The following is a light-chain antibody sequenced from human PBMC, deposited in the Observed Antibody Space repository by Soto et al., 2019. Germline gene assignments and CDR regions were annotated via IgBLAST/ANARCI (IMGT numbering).Light chain of an antibody. J-gene: IGKJ1*01. Sequence: EIVMTQSPATLSVSPGERATLSCRASQSVSSNLAWYQQKPGQAPRLLIYGASTRATGIPARFSGSGSGTEFTLTISSLQSEDFAVYYCQQSTTWIRTFGQGTKVEIK. V-gene: IGKV3-15*01. CDR1: QSVSSN. CDR2: GAS. CDR3: QQSTTWIRT.